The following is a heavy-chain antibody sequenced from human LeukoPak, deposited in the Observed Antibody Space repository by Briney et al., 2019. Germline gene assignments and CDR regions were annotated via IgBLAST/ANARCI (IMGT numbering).Heavy chain of an antibody. Sequence: GGSLRLSCAASGFTFSSYAMSWVRQAPGKGLEWVSAISGSGGNTYYADSVKGRFTIYRDNSKNTLYLQMNSLRAEDTAVYYCAKVYCCSTSCYNDYWGQGALVTVAS. V-gene: IGHV3-23*01. CDR1: GFTFSSYA. CDR3: AKVYCCSTSCYNDY. CDR2: ISGSGGNT. D-gene: IGHD2-2*01. J-gene: IGHJ4*02.